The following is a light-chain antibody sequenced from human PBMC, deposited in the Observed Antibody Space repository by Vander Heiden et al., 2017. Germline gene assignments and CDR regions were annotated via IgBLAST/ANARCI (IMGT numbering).Light chain of an antibody. CDR3: QQDSSWKT. J-gene: IGKJ1*01. CDR2: GAS. Sequence: EIVLTQSPGTLSLSPGDRATLSCRACQSVSSSYLAWYQQKPGQAPRLLIYGASSRANGIPDRFSGSGYAIDFTLTSSRREHEDFAVYYWQQDSSWKTFGQGTKVEIK. V-gene: IGKV3-20*01. CDR1: QSVSSSY.